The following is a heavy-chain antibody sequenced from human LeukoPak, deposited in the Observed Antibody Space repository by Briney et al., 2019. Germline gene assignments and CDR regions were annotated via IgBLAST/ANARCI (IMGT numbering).Heavy chain of an antibody. J-gene: IGHJ4*02. CDR2: ISYDGSNK. Sequence: GGSLRLSYAASGFTFSSYGMHWVRQAPGKGLEWVAVISYDGSNKYYADSVKGRFTISRDNSKNTLYLQMNSLRAEDTAAYYCAKEGGMAGHFDYWGQGTLVTVSS. V-gene: IGHV3-30*18. CDR1: GFTFSSYG. D-gene: IGHD6-19*01. CDR3: AKEGGMAGHFDY.